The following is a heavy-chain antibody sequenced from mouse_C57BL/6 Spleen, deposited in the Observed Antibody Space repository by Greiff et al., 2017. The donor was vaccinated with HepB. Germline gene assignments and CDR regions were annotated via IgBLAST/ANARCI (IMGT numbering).Heavy chain of an antibody. Sequence: EVQLQQSGTVLARPGASVKMSCKTSSYTFTSYWMHWVKQRPGQGLEWIGAIYPGNSDTSYNQKFKGKAKLTAVTSASTAYMELSSLTNEDSAVYYCTRITTVGDYFDYWGQGTTLTVSS. CDR2: IYPGNSDT. CDR3: TRITTVGDYFDY. V-gene: IGHV1-5*01. D-gene: IGHD1-1*01. CDR1: SYTFTSYW. J-gene: IGHJ2*01.